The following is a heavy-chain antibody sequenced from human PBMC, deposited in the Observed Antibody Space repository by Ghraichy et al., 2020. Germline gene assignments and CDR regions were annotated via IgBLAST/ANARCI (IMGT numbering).Heavy chain of an antibody. D-gene: IGHD6-13*01. J-gene: IGHJ4*02. CDR2: IKQDGREK. CDR3: ARDTSSWSVDC. V-gene: IGHV3-7*03. Sequence: LSLTCVASGFTFNSYWMSWVRQAPGKGLEWVANIKQDGREKYYVDSVKGRFTISRDNAKNSLYLQMNSLRVEDTAVYYCARDTSSWSVDCWGQGTLVTVSS. CDR1: GFTFNSYW.